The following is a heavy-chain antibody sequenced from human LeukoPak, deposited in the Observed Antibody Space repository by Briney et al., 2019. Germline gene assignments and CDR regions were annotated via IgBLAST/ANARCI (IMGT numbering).Heavy chain of an antibody. CDR1: GFTFSSYW. J-gene: IGHJ4*02. D-gene: IGHD6-13*01. V-gene: IGHV3-74*01. CDR2: INSDGSST. Sequence: GGSLRLSCAASGFTFSSYWMHWVRQAPGKGLVWVSRINSDGSSTSYADSVKGRFTISRDNAKNTLYLQMNSLRAEDTAVYYCAREGSWYGDFDYWGQGTLVTVSS. CDR3: AREGSWYGDFDY.